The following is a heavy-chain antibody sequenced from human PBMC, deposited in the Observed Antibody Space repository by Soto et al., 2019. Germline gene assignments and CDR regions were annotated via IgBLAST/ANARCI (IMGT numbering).Heavy chain of an antibody. CDR2: INHSGST. D-gene: IGHD2-15*01. J-gene: IGHJ5*02. CDR3: ARRGYCSGGSCYRNWFDP. V-gene: IGHV4-34*01. Sequence: AVYGGSFSGYYWSWIRQPPGKGLEWIGEINHSGSTNYNPSLKSRVTISVDTSKNQFSLKLSSVTAADTAVYYCARRGYCSGGSCYRNWFDPWGQGTLVTVSS. CDR1: GGSFSGYY.